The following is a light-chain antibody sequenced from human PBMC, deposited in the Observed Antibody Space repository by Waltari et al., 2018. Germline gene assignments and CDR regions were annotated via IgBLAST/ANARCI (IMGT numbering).Light chain of an antibody. CDR3: SSYTGSSTLWV. CDR2: DVS. J-gene: IGLJ3*02. CDR1: SSYIGTYNF. V-gene: IGLV2-14*03. Sequence: QSALTQPASVSGSPGQSITISCTGTSSYIGTYNFVSWYQQHPGKAPKLMIYDVSYRPSGVSNRFSGSKSGNTASLTISGLQAEDEADYYCSSYTGSSTLWVFGGGTKLSVL.